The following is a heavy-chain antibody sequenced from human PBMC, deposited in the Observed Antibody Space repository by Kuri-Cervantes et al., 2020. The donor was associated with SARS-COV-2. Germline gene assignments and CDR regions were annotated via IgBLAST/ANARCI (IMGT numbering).Heavy chain of an antibody. CDR3: APQGYSRVYVN. D-gene: IGHD5-24*01. Sequence: GGCXRPXCAPSGLTLGSKAMSWVRQAPGKGLEWVSAISGSGGGTYYADSVKGRFTISRDNSKNTVNLQMSGLRVEDTAIYYCAPQGYSRVYVNWGQGTLVTVSS. V-gene: IGHV3-23*01. CDR1: GLTLGSKA. CDR2: ISGSGGGT. J-gene: IGHJ4*02.